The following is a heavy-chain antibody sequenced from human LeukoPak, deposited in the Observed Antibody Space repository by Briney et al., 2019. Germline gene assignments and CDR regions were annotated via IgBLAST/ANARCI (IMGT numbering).Heavy chain of an antibody. J-gene: IGHJ4*02. CDR1: GYSFTNYW. V-gene: IGHV5-51*01. CDR2: IHPGDSDT. Sequence: GESLKISCKASGYSFTNYWIGWVRQKSGKGLEWMGIIHPGDSDTRYSPSFQGQVTISADKSISTAYLQWSSLKASDTAMYYCARQGYSSGWYVFDYWGQGTLVTVSS. D-gene: IGHD6-19*01. CDR3: ARQGYSSGWYVFDY.